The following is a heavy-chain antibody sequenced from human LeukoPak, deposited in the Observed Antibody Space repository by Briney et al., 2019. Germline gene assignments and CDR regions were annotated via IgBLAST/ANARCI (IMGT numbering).Heavy chain of an antibody. D-gene: IGHD3-22*01. Sequence: ASVKVSCKASGYTFTSYYTHWVRQAPGQGLEWMGIINPSGGSTSYAQKFQGRVTMTRDTSTSTVYMELSSLRSEDTAVYYCARDRAYYDSSGYYDYWGQGTLVTVSS. CDR1: GYTFTSYY. V-gene: IGHV1-46*03. CDR2: INPSGGST. J-gene: IGHJ4*02. CDR3: ARDRAYYDSSGYYDY.